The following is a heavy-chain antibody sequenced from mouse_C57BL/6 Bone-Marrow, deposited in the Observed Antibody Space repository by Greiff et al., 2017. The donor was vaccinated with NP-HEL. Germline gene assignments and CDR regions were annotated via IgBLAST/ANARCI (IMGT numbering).Heavy chain of an antibody. V-gene: IGHV1-64*01. Sequence: QVQLQQPGAELVKPGASVKLSCKASGYTFTSYWMHWVKQRPGQGLEWIGMIHPNSGSTNYNEKFKSKATLNVAKSSSTAYMQLSSLTSEDSAVYYCAREGLFHYGSSFYYYAMDYWGQGTSVTVSS. J-gene: IGHJ4*01. CDR1: GYTFTSYW. D-gene: IGHD1-1*01. CDR2: IHPNSGST. CDR3: AREGLFHYGSSFYYYAMDY.